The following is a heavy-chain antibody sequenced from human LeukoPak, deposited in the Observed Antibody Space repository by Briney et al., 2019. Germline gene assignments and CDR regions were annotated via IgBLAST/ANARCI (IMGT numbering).Heavy chain of an antibody. Sequence: GGSLRLSCAASGFTFSSYAMHWVRQAPGKGLEWVAFIHYDGSNNYYADSVKGRFTISRDNAKNSLYLQMNSLRAEDTAVYYCARVRAVAVEPLQRDGNYFDYWGQGTLVTVSS. CDR1: GFTFSSYA. D-gene: IGHD6-19*01. V-gene: IGHV3-30*02. J-gene: IGHJ4*02. CDR3: ARVRAVAVEPLQRDGNYFDY. CDR2: IHYDGSNN.